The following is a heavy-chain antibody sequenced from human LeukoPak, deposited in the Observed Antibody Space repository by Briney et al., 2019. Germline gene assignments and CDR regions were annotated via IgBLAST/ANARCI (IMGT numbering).Heavy chain of an antibody. D-gene: IGHD2-2*01. J-gene: IGHJ4*02. CDR3: ARPRGCGSSRCNNFDY. CDR2: ISPRGDIT. V-gene: IGHV3-23*01. CDR1: GFSFRSHG. Sequence: GGSLRLSCAASGFSFRSHGMNWVRQAPGKGLEWVSGISPRGDITYYKDSVRGRFTISRDNFKNTVSLQLNSLRAEDTAVYYCARPRGCGSSRCNNFDYWGQGTLVTVSS.